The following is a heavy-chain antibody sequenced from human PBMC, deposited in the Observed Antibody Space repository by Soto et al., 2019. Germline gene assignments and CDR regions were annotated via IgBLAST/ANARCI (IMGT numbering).Heavy chain of an antibody. CDR1: GGSISSYY. CDR3: ARDRRYHGIDP. V-gene: IGHV4-59*01. D-gene: IGHD1-20*01. CDR2: IYYSGST. Sequence: SETLSLTCTVSGGSISSYYWSWIRQPPGKGLEWIGYIYYSGSTNYNPSLKSRVTISVDTSKNQFSLKLSSVTAADTAVYYCARDRRYHGIDPWGQGTLVTVSS. J-gene: IGHJ5*02.